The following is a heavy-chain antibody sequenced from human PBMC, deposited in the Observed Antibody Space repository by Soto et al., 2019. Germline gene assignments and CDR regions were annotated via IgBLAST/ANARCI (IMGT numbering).Heavy chain of an antibody. CDR3: ATSRVSSGWFHDAFDI. V-gene: IGHV1-8*01. Sequence: GASVKVSCKASGYTFTSYDINWVRQATGQGLEWMGWMNPNSGNTGYAQKFQGRVTMTRNTSISTAYMELSSLRSEDTAVYYCATSRVSSGWFHDAFDIWGQGTMVTVS. D-gene: IGHD6-19*01. CDR2: MNPNSGNT. CDR1: GYTFTSYD. J-gene: IGHJ3*02.